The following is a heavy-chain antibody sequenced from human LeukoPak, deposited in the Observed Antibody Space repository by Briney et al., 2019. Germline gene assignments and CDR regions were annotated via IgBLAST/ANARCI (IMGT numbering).Heavy chain of an antibody. V-gene: IGHV3-48*03. J-gene: IGHJ6*04. CDR2: ISSSGSTI. D-gene: IGHD3-10*02. CDR1: GFTFSSYE. Sequence: GGSLRLYCAASGFTFSSYEMNWVRQAPGKGLEWVSYISSSGSTIYYADSVKGRFTISRDNAKNSLYLQMNSLRAEDTAVYYCAELGITMIGGVWGKGTTVTISS. CDR3: AELGITMIGGV.